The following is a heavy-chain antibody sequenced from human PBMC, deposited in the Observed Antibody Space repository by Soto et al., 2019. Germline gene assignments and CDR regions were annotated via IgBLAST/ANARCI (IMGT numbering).Heavy chain of an antibody. Sequence: QLQLQESGPGLVKPSETLSLTCTVSGDSVTISDYYWGWIRQPPGKGLEWIGSIHYSGGTYYDPSLKSRVTIPGDTSKKQFSLKLTSVTAADAAVYYCAAHDSGGYYAEYWGQGTLVTVS. CDR2: IHYSGGT. D-gene: IGHD3-22*01. J-gene: IGHJ4*02. V-gene: IGHV4-39*01. CDR3: AAHDSGGYYAEY. CDR1: GDSVTISDYY.